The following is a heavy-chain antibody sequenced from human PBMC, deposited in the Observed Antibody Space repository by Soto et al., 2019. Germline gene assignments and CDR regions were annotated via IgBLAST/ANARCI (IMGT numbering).Heavy chain of an antibody. J-gene: IGHJ6*02. V-gene: IGHV1-69*12. CDR1: GGTFSSYA. CDR3: ALHYGSGSNYYYYAMDV. CDR2: IIPILGTA. D-gene: IGHD3-10*01. Sequence: QVQLVQSGAEVKKPGSSVKVSCKASGGTFSSYAISWVRQAPGQGLEWMGGIIPILGTADYAQKFQGRVTIPADESTSTAYMEPRSLRSEDTAVYYCALHYGSGSNYYYYAMDVWGQGTTVTVSS.